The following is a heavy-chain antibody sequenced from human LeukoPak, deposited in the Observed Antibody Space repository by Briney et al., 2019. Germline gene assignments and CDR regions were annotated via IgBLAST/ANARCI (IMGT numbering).Heavy chain of an antibody. V-gene: IGHV1-18*01. D-gene: IGHD6-6*01. J-gene: IGHJ6*03. Sequence: ASVKVSSKASGYTFTSYGISWVRQAPGQGLEWMGWISAYNGNTNYAQKLQGRVTMTTDTSTSTAYMELRSLRSDDTAVYYCARVREYSSSSFNYYYYYMDVWGKGTTVTVSS. CDR1: GYTFTSYG. CDR2: ISAYNGNT. CDR3: ARVREYSSSSFNYYYYYMDV.